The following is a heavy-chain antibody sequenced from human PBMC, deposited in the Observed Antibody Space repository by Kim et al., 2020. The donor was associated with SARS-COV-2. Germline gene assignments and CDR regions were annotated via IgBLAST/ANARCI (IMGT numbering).Heavy chain of an antibody. CDR1: GGSISSYS. CDR2: IYYSGGT. V-gene: IGHV4-59*13. Sequence: SETLSLTCTVSGGSISSYSWSWIRQRPGKGLEWIGYIYYSGGTNYNPALKSRVTISVDTSKNQFSLKLSSVTAAATAVYYCARVKSVWYGEVNWFDPWGQGTLVPVSP. D-gene: IGHD3-10*01. CDR3: ARVKSVWYGEVNWFDP. J-gene: IGHJ5*02.